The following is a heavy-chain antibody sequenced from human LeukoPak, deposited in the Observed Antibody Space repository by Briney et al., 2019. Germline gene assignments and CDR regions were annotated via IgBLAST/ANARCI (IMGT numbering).Heavy chain of an antibody. CDR1: GFTFSSYS. CDR2: ISSSSSTM. J-gene: IGHJ6*03. Sequence: GGSLRLSCAASGFTFSSYSMNWVRQAPGEGLEWVSYISSSSSTMYYADSVKGRFTISRDNSKNTLYLQMNSLRAKDTAVYYCAKDIVVVVAAILPYMDVWGKGTTVTVSS. V-gene: IGHV3-48*01. D-gene: IGHD2-15*01. CDR3: AKDIVVVVAAILPYMDV.